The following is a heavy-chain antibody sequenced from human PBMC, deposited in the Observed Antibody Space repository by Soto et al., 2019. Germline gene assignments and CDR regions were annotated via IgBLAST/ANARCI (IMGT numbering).Heavy chain of an antibody. J-gene: IGHJ4*02. Sequence: SETLSLTCTVSGGSISSSSYYWGWIRQPPGKGLEWIGSIYYSGSTYYNPSLKRRVTISVHTSKNQFSLKLSSVTAADTAVYYCAKHHSSSYYFDYWGQGTLVTVSS. D-gene: IGHD6-6*01. CDR2: IYYSGST. V-gene: IGHV4-39*01. CDR3: AKHHSSSYYFDY. CDR1: GGSISSSSYY.